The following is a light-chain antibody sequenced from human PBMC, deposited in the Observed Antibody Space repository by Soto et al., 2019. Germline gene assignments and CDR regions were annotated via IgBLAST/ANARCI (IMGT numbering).Light chain of an antibody. Sequence: EILLTQSPCTLSLSPGERDTLSCRASQSVSSSYLAWYQQKSGQAPRLLIYGASSRATGIPERFSGSGSGTDFTLTISRLEPEDFAVYYCQQYGSSPPTFGQGTKVDIK. V-gene: IGKV3-20*01. CDR1: QSVSSSY. J-gene: IGKJ1*01. CDR2: GAS. CDR3: QQYGSSPPT.